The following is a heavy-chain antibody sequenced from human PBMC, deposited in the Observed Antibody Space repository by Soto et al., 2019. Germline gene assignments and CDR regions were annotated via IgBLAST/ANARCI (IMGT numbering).Heavy chain of an antibody. V-gene: IGHV4-59*08. J-gene: IGHJ4*02. CDR2: IYYSGST. D-gene: IGHD5-12*01. Sequence: SETLSLTCTVSGGSISSYYWSWIRQPPGKGLEWIGYIYYSGSTNYNPSLKSRVTISVDTSKNQFSLKLSSVTAADTAVYYCARSLSWLREYYFDYWGQGTLVTVSS. CDR3: ARSLSWLREYYFDY. CDR1: GGSISSYY.